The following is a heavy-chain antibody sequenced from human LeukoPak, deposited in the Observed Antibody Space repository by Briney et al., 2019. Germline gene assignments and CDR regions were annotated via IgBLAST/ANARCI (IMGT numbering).Heavy chain of an antibody. Sequence: PGGSLRLSCAASGFTFSNYVMSWVRQAPGKGLEWVSAISDSGGSTNYADSVKGRFTISRDNSKNTLYLQMNSLRAEDTAVYYCAKDKGGQLPDALDIWGQGTMVTVSS. V-gene: IGHV3-23*01. CDR1: GFTFSNYV. CDR2: ISDSGGST. CDR3: AKDKGGQLPDALDI. J-gene: IGHJ3*02. D-gene: IGHD2-15*01.